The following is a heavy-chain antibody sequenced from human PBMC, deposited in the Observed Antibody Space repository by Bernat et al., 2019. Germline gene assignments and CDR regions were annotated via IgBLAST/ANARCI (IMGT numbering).Heavy chain of an antibody. V-gene: IGHV3-23*01. CDR2: ISGSGGSI. D-gene: IGHD3-22*01. CDR3: AKGAESTDYYVQYCDL. J-gene: IGHJ2*01. CDR1: GFTFSSYA. Sequence: EVQLLESGGGLVQPGGSLRLSCAASGFTFSSYAMIWVRQAPGKGLEWVSAISGSGGSIYYADSVKGRFTISRDNSKNTLYLQMISLRAEDTAVYYCAKGAESTDYYVQYCDLLGRGTLVTVSS.